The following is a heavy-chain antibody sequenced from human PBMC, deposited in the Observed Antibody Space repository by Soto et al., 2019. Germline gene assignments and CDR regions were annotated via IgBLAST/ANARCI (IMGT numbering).Heavy chain of an antibody. CDR3: ASLITMRVGGDY. CDR1: GGTFRSTS. V-gene: IGHV1-69*01. D-gene: IGHD3-22*01. Sequence: QVQLVQSGAEVKKPGSSVQVSCKASGGTFRSTSTSWVRQAPGQGLEWMGGIIPIFGTANYAQKFQGRVTITADESTSTAYMELSSLRSEDTALYYCASLITMRVGGDYWGQGTLVTVSS. J-gene: IGHJ4*02. CDR2: IIPIFGTA.